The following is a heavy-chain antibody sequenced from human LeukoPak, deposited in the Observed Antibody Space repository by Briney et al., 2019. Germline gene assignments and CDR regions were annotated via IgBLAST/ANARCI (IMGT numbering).Heavy chain of an antibody. J-gene: IGHJ4*02. CDR3: ARESHVTREDY. V-gene: IGHV1-18*01. Sequence: ASVKVSCKASGYTFTSYGISWVRQAPGQGLEWMGWISANDGNTDYPQKLQGRVTMTTDTSASTAYMELRSLRSDDTAVYYCARESHVTREDYWGQGTLVTVSS. CDR2: ISANDGNT. D-gene: IGHD3-10*01. CDR1: GYTFTSYG.